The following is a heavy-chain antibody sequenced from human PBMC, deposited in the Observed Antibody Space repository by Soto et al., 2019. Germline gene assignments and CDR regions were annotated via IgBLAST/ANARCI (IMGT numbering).Heavy chain of an antibody. Sequence: SETLSLTCTVSGGSISSSTYYWGWMRQPPGKGLKWIASFFIGGNTYYNPSLKSQGTISVDTYKNQFSLKLSYVTAAKTAVNIWAKRHGLDIEADYWGQG. CDR2: FFIGGNT. CDR1: GGSISSSTYY. V-gene: IGHV4-39*01. CDR3: AKRHGLDIEADY. J-gene: IGHJ4*02. D-gene: IGHD3-9*01.